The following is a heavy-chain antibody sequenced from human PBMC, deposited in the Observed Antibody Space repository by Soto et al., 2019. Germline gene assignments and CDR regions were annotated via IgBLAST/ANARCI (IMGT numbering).Heavy chain of an antibody. J-gene: IGHJ5*02. CDR3: AMYAADVRGFET. D-gene: IGHD3-10*02. V-gene: IGHV4-30-4*01. CDR1: GGPCSSVDHW. CDR2: MHRGGAT. Sequence: SETLCLTCTVSGGPCSSVDHWWTRIRQPPWKGLEWHAYMHRGGATNVKPAYKRHLTLAWDMCTSHVYLSIKTVTPAHTGVYFCAMYAADVRGFETWGRGILVTVCS.